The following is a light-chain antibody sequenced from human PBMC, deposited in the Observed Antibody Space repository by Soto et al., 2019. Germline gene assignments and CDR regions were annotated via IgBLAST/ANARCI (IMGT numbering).Light chain of an antibody. CDR1: QSISSY. CDR2: AAS. J-gene: IGKJ5*01. V-gene: IGKV1-39*01. CDR3: QQSYSTSIT. Sequence: DIRMTQSPSSLSASVVDRVTITCRASQSISSYLNWYQQKPGKAPKLLIYAASSLQSGVPSRFSGSGSGTDFTLTISSLQPEDFATYYCQQSYSTSITFGQGTRLEIK.